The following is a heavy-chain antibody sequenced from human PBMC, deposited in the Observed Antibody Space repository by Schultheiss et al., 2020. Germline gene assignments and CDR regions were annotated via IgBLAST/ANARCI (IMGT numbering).Heavy chain of an antibody. V-gene: IGHV3-23*01. CDR1: GFTFSSYA. J-gene: IGHJ4*02. CDR2: ISGSGGST. Sequence: SCAASGFTFSSYAMSWVRQAPGKGLEWVSAISGSGGSTYYADSVKGRFTISRDNSKNTLYLQMNSLRAEDTAVYYCAKIRGYYDSSGYYPSDYWGQGTLVTVSS. CDR3: AKIRGYYDSSGYYPSDY. D-gene: IGHD3-22*01.